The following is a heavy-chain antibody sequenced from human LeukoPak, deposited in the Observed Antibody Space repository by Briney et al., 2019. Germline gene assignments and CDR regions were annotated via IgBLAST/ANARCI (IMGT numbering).Heavy chain of an antibody. Sequence: GASVKVSCKVSGYTLTELSMHWVRQAPGQGLEWMGWISAYNGNTNYAQKLQGRVTMTTDTSTSTAYMELRSLRSDDTAVYYCAREREALQPSLHDAFDIWGQGTMVTVSS. V-gene: IGHV1-18*01. CDR1: GYTLTELS. D-gene: IGHD1-1*01. CDR2: ISAYNGNT. J-gene: IGHJ3*02. CDR3: AREREALQPSLHDAFDI.